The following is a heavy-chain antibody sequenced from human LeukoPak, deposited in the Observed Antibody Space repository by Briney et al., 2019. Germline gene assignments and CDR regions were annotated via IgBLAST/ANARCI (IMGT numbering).Heavy chain of an antibody. Sequence: GGSLRLSCAASGFTFSNYAMSWVRQAPEKGLEWVSAISGSDGNTYYADSVKGRFTISRDNSKNTLYLQMNSLRAEDTAVYYCAKSGYSGYDSGGYYFDYWGQGTLVTVSS. CDR2: ISGSDGNT. D-gene: IGHD5-12*01. CDR1: GFTFSNYA. J-gene: IGHJ4*02. V-gene: IGHV3-23*01. CDR3: AKSGYSGYDSGGYYFDY.